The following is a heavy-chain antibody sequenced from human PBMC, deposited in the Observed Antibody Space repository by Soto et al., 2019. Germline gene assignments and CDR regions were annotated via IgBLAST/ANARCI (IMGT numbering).Heavy chain of an antibody. V-gene: IGHV4-4*07. J-gene: IGHJ6*02. CDR1: GGSISSYY. D-gene: IGHD3-3*01. Sequence: ASETRSLTCTVSGGSISSYYWSWIPQPARKGLEWIGRIYTRGSTNYKPSLKRPGTLSLDTCKNQFSLKLSSVTAADTAVYYCARDRKSMDYDFWSGLRYGMDVWGQGTTVTVSS. CDR2: IYTRGST. CDR3: ARDRKSMDYDFWSGLRYGMDV.